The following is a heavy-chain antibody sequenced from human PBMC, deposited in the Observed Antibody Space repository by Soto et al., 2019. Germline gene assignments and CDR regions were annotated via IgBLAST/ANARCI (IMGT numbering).Heavy chain of an antibody. Sequence: ASVKVSCKTSGYPFRSYGISWVRQAPGQGLEWLGWISGYNGKTEYGQKVQDRLILTTDTSTNTVYMEMRNLRSDDKAVYYCARDPNDSSAYYHHYYYGMDVWGQGTTVTVSS. CDR1: GYPFRSYG. CDR2: ISGYNGKT. J-gene: IGHJ6*02. V-gene: IGHV1-18*04. D-gene: IGHD3-22*01. CDR3: ARDPNDSSAYYHHYYYGMDV.